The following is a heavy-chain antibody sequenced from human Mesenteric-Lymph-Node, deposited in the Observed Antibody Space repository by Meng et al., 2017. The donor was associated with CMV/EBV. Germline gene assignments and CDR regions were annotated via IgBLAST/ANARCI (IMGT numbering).Heavy chain of an antibody. CDR3: ARRYCSGGSCSDFNWFDP. CDR1: ISSSSYY. Sequence: ISSSSYYWGGIRQPPGKGLEWIGSIYYSGSTYYNPSLKSRVTISVDTSKNQFSLKLSSVTAADTAVYYCARRYCSGGSCSDFNWFDPWGQGTLVTVSS. CDR2: IYYSGST. J-gene: IGHJ5*02. D-gene: IGHD2-15*01. V-gene: IGHV4-39*01.